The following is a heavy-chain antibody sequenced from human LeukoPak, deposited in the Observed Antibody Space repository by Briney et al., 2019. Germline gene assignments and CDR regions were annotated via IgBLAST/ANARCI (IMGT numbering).Heavy chain of an antibody. J-gene: IGHJ6*03. CDR1: GYTFTSYD. CDR3: ARKIEGYSSSWYPFYYYYYMDV. CDR2: MNPNSGNT. Sequence: ASVKVSCKASGYTFTSYDINWVRQATGQGLEWMGWMNPNSGNTGYAQKFQGRVTMTRNTSISTAYMELSSLRSEDTAVYYCARKIEGYSSSWYPFYYYYYMDVWGKGTTVTISS. V-gene: IGHV1-8*01. D-gene: IGHD6-13*01.